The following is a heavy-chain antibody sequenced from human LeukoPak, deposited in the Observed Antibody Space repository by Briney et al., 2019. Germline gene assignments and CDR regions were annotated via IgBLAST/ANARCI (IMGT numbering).Heavy chain of an antibody. Sequence: SETLSLTCAVSGGSLSSGGYSWSWIRQPPGKGLEWIGYIYHSGSTYYNPSLKSRVTISVDRSKNQFSLKLSSVTAADTAVYYCARHVLRFWEQGYNWFDPWGQGTLVTVSS. J-gene: IGHJ5*02. V-gene: IGHV4-30-2*01. CDR1: GGSLSSGGYS. D-gene: IGHD3-3*01. CDR3: ARHVLRFWEQGYNWFDP. CDR2: IYHSGST.